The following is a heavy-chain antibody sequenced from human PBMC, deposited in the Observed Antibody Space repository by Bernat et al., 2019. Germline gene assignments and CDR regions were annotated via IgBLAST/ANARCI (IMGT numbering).Heavy chain of an antibody. J-gene: IGHJ6*03. CDR3: ARGTSTSAPYMDV. CDR1: GFTFSSYW. CDR2: ISSDGSST. V-gene: IGHV3-74*01. Sequence: EGQLVESGGGLVQPGGSLRLSCAASGFTFSSYWMHWVRQAPGKGLVWVSRISSDGSSTNYADSVKGRFTISRDNAKNSLYLQMNSLRAEDTAVYYCARGTSTSAPYMDVWGKGTTVTVSS.